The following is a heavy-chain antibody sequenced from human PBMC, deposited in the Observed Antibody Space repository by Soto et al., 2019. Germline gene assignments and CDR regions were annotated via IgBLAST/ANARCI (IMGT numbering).Heavy chain of an antibody. Sequence: PGGSLRLSCVGSGFTFRSYTMNWVRQAPGKGLEWVSGIRGFSPYTFYADSVKGRFTISRDQSKNTLYLQMHSLRAEDTAVYFCAKERDNGANRYYFDDWGQGTLVTVSS. CDR1: GFTFRSYT. J-gene: IGHJ4*02. V-gene: IGHV3-21*04. D-gene: IGHD2-8*01. CDR2: IRGFSPYT. CDR3: AKERDNGANRYYFDD.